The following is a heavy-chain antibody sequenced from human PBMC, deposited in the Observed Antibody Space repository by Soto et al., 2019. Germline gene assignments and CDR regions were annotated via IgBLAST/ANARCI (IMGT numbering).Heavy chain of an antibody. D-gene: IGHD4-17*01. CDR3: AKQGHDYGDQKGPPHFDY. Sequence: PGGSLRLSCAASGFTFSSYAMSWVRQAPEKGLEWVSAISGSGSNTYYADSVKGRFTISRDNSRNMMYLQMNSLRAEDTALYYCAKQGHDYGDQKGPPHFDYWGQGTLVTVSS. J-gene: IGHJ4*02. V-gene: IGHV3-23*01. CDR2: ISGSGSNT. CDR1: GFTFSSYA.